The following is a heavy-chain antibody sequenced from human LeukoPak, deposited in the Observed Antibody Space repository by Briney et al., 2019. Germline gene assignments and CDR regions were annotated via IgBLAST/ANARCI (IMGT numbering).Heavy chain of an antibody. CDR2: ISDSGSTT. D-gene: IGHD6-19*01. CDR3: ARAKEAVAGQYFDY. V-gene: IGHV3-48*03. Sequence: GGSLRLSCAASGFTFSSYEMNWVRQAPGKGLEWVSYISDSGSTTYYADSVKGRFTISRDNAKNSLYLQMNSLRAGDTAVYYCARAKEAVAGQYFDYWGQGTLVTVSS. CDR1: GFTFSSYE. J-gene: IGHJ4*02.